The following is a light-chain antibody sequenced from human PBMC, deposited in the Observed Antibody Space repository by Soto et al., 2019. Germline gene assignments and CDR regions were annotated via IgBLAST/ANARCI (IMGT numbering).Light chain of an antibody. CDR2: AAS. J-gene: IGKJ4*01. CDR3: QQANSFLALT. Sequence: DIQMTQSPSYVSASVGDRVTITCRASQDISSWLAWYQQKPGKAPNLLIYAASSLQSGVPSRFSGGGSGTDFTLTITSLQPEDFATYYCQQANSFLALTFGGGTKVEIK. CDR1: QDISSW. V-gene: IGKV1-12*01.